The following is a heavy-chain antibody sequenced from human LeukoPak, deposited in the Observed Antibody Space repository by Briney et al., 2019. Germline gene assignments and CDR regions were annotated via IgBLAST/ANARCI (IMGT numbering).Heavy chain of an antibody. V-gene: IGHV3-48*02. CDR1: GVTFSSYS. D-gene: IGHD6-13*01. CDR3: ARDIAPPGVYYYYGMDV. Sequence: GGSLRLSCAASGVTFSSYSMNWVRQAPGKGLEWVSYISSSSSTIYYADSVKGRFTISRDNAKNSLYLQMNSLRDEDTAVYYCARDIAPPGVYYYYGMDVWGQGTTVTVSS. J-gene: IGHJ6*02. CDR2: ISSSSSTI.